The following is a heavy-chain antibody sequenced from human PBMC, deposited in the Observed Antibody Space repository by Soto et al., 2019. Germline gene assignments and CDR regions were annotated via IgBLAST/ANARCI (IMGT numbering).Heavy chain of an antibody. V-gene: IGHV1-3*01. J-gene: IGHJ5*02. CDR2: INAGNGNT. CDR1: GYTFTSYA. CDR3: ARGTDPIFGACFDP. Sequence: ASVKVSCKASGYTFTSYAMHWVRQAPGQRLEWMGWINAGNGNTKYSQKFQGRVTITRDTSASTAYMELSSLRSEDTAVYYCARGTDPIFGACFDPWGQGTLVTVSS. D-gene: IGHD3-3*01.